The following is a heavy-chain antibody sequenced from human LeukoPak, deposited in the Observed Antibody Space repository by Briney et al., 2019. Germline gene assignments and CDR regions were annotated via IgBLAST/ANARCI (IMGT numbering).Heavy chain of an antibody. CDR1: GFTFSSYG. D-gene: IGHD2-15*01. V-gene: IGHV3-33*06. Sequence: PGGSLRLSCAASGFTFSSYGMHWVRQAPGKGLEWVAVIWYDGSNKYYADSVKGRFTISRDNSKNTLYLQMNSLRAEDTAVYYRAKGGVDGALDYWGQGTLVTVSS. CDR2: IWYDGSNK. J-gene: IGHJ4*02. CDR3: AKGGVDGALDY.